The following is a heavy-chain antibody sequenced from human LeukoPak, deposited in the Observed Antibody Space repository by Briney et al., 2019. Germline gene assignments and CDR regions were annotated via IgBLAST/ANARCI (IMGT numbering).Heavy chain of an antibody. CDR3: AKDAVIVATIREIDS. V-gene: IGHV3-30*18. Sequence: GRSLRLSCAASGFTFSKYGMYWVRQAPGKGLEWVTFISYDGNDKYYGDSVKGRFTTSRDNSKNTLYLQMNSLRPEDTAVYYCAKDAVIVATIREIDSWGQGTLVTVSS. J-gene: IGHJ4*02. CDR2: ISYDGNDK. CDR1: GFTFSKYG. D-gene: IGHD5-12*01.